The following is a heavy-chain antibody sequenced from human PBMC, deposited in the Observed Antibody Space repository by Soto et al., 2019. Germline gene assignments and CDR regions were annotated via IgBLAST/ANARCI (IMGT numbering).Heavy chain of an antibody. J-gene: IGHJ6*02. CDR2: ISYDGSNK. Sequence: GGSLRLSCAASGFTFSSYAMHWVRQAPGKGLEWVAVISYDGSNKYYADSVKGRFTISRDNSKNTFYLQMNSLRAEDTAVYYCARTPRGQWELPYYYYGMDVWGQGTTVTVSS. V-gene: IGHV3-30-3*01. CDR3: ARTPRGQWELPYYYYGMDV. CDR1: GFTFSSYA. D-gene: IGHD1-26*01.